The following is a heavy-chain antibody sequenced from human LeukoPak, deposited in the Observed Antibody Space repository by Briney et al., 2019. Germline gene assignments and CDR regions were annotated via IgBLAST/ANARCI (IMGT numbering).Heavy chain of an antibody. J-gene: IGHJ4*02. Sequence: GGPLRLSCVASGFSFNNYDMNWVRQAPGKGLEWVSLIIGSSGSTFYADSVKGRFTISRDKSKNTLYLQMNSLRAEDTAVYYCAKGAYDYIEIAYFDYWGQGSLVTVSS. D-gene: IGHD5-12*01. CDR2: IIGSSGST. V-gene: IGHV3-23*01. CDR1: GFSFNNYD. CDR3: AKGAYDYIEIAYFDY.